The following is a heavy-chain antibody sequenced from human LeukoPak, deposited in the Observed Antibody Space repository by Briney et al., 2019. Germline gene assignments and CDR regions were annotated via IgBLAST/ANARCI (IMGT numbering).Heavy chain of an antibody. Sequence: ASVKVSCKASGYTFTGYYMYWVRQAPGQGLEWMGWINPNSGGTNYAQKFQGRVTMTRDTSISTAYMELSRLRSDDTAVYYCARASHSGDEVGYWGQGTLVTVSS. CDR1: GYTFTGYY. V-gene: IGHV1-2*02. CDR2: INPNSGGT. J-gene: IGHJ4*02. CDR3: ARASHSGDEVGY. D-gene: IGHD7-27*01.